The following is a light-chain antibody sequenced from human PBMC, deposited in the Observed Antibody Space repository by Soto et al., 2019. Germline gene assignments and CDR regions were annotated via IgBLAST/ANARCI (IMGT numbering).Light chain of an antibody. CDR3: QQFGSSPRT. J-gene: IGKJ1*01. CDR2: GAS. CDR1: QSVSSN. Sequence: LPDHSDTQQQSPRVRATLSRGASQSVSSNLAWYQQKPGQAPRLLIYGASTRATGIPARFSGSGSGTEFTLTISRLQSEDFAVYYCQQFGSSPRTFGRGTKVDIK. V-gene: IGKV3D-15*01.